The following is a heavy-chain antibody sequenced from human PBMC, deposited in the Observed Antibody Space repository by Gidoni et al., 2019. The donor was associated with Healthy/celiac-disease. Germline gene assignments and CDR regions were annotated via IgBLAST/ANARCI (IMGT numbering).Heavy chain of an antibody. D-gene: IGHD2-2*01. CDR2: ISSSSSYI. CDR3: ARYVPALYYYGMDV. V-gene: IGHV3-21*01. J-gene: IGHJ6*02. CDR1: GFTFSSYS. Sequence: EVQLVESGGGLVKPGGSLRLSCAASGFTFSSYSMNWVRQAPGKGLEWVSSISSSSSYIYYADSVKGRFTISRDNAKNSLYLQMNSLRAEDTAVYYCARYVPALYYYGMDVWGQGTTVTVSS.